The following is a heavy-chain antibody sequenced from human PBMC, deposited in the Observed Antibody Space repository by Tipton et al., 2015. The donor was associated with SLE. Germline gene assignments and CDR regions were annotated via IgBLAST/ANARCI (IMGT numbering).Heavy chain of an antibody. CDR2: IYHSGRT. J-gene: IGHJ4*02. V-gene: IGHV4-38-2*02. D-gene: IGHD6-13*01. CDR1: GYSISSGYY. CDR3: ARILAAAGTGGY. Sequence: TLSLTCTVSGYSISSGYYWGWIRQPPGKGLEWIGSIYHSGRTYYNPSLKSRVTISVDTSKNQFSLKLSSVTAADTAVYYCARILAAAGTGGYWGQGTLVTVSS.